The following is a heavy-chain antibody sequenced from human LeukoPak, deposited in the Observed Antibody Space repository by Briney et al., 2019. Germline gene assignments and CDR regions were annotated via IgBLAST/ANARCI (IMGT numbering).Heavy chain of an antibody. CDR3: ARQSYFWSGYYTEGWFDP. Sequence: SQTLSLTCTVSGGSISSGSYYWSWIRQPAGKGLEWIGRFYTSGSTNYNPSLKSRVTISVDTAKNQFSLKLSSVTAADTAEYYCARQSYFWSGYYTEGWFDPWGQGTLVTVSS. CDR2: FYTSGST. J-gene: IGHJ5*02. CDR1: GGSISSGSYY. D-gene: IGHD3-3*01. V-gene: IGHV4-61*02.